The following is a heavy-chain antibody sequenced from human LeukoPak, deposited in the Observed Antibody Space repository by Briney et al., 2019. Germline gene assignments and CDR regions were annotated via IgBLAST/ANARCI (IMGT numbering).Heavy chain of an antibody. D-gene: IGHD2-2*01. CDR2: INPNSDGK. Sequence: ASVKVSCKPSGYTFTGYYMHWVRQAPGQGLEWMDWINPNSDGKNYAQKFQGRVTMTRDTSISTAYMELSRLRSDDTAVYYCARDGGYCSSTSCPRHFDYWGQGTLVTVSS. CDR3: ARDGGYCSSTSCPRHFDY. V-gene: IGHV1-2*02. J-gene: IGHJ4*02. CDR1: GYTFTGYY.